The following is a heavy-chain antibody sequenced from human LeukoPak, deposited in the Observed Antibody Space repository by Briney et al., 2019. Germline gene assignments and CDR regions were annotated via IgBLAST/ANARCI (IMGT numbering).Heavy chain of an antibody. CDR2: ISYDGSNK. D-gene: IGHD5-12*01. CDR1: GFTFSSYA. Sequence: GGSLRLSCAASGFTFSSYAMHWVRQAPGKGLEWVAVISYDGSNKYYADSVKGRFTISRDNSKNTLYLQMNSLRAEDTAVYYCAKGYSGYYNDAFDIWGQGTMVTVSS. J-gene: IGHJ3*02. V-gene: IGHV3-30-3*01. CDR3: AKGYSGYYNDAFDI.